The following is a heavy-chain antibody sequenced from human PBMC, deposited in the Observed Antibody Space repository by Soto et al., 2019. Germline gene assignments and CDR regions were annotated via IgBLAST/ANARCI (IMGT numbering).Heavy chain of an antibody. CDR3: ARDTVTTWYYYYGMDV. D-gene: IGHD4-17*01. CDR2: IYYSGST. CDR1: GGSISSSSYY. Sequence: SETLSLTCTVSGGSISSSSYYWGWIRQPPGKGLEWIGSIYYSGSTYYNPSLKSRVTISVDTSKNQFSLRLSSVTAADAAVYYCARDTVTTWYYYYGMDVWGQGTTVTVSS. J-gene: IGHJ6*02. V-gene: IGHV4-39*02.